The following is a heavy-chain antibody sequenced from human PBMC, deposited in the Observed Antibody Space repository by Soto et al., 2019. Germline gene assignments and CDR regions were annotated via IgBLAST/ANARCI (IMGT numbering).Heavy chain of an antibody. CDR3: AHRVLRTVFGLVTTTAIYFDF. Sequence: QITLNESGPTQVKPRQTLTLTCTFSGFSLTTSGVGVCWIRQSPGKAPEWLALIYWDDDKRYSPSLKSRLTITKDTSKNQVVLTMAELDPADTATYYCAHRVLRTVFGLVTTTAIYFDFWGQGTPVAVSS. CDR2: IYWDDDK. D-gene: IGHD3-3*01. CDR1: GFSLTTSGVG. V-gene: IGHV2-5*02. J-gene: IGHJ4*02.